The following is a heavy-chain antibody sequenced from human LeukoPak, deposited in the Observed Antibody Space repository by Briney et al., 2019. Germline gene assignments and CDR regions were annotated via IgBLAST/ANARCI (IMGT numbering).Heavy chain of an antibody. CDR2: INHSGST. D-gene: IGHD6-19*01. J-gene: IGHJ4*02. CDR3: ARGGSGWYIDY. CDR1: GGSFSGYY. V-gene: IGHV4-34*01. Sequence: PSETLSLTCAVYGGSFSGYYWSWIRQPPGKGLEWIGEINHSGSTNYNPSLKSRVTISVDTSKNQFSLKLSSVTAADTAVYHCARGGSGWYIDYWGQGTLVTVSS.